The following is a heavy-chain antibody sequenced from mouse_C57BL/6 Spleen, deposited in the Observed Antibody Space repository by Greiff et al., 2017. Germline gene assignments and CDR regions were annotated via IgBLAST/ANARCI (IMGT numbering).Heavy chain of an antibody. D-gene: IGHD4-1*01. Sequence: EVKLVESGGGLVQPKGSLKLSCAASGFSFNTYAMNWVRQAPGKGLEWVARIRSKSNNYATYYADSVKDRFTISRDDSESMLYLQMNNLKTEDTAMYYCVRSTGFPYYFDYWGQGTTLTVSS. CDR2: IRSKSNNYAT. CDR3: VRSTGFPYYFDY. V-gene: IGHV10-1*01. J-gene: IGHJ2*01. CDR1: GFSFNTYA.